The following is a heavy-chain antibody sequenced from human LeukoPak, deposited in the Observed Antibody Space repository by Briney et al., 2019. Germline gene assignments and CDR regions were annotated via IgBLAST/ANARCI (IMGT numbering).Heavy chain of an antibody. V-gene: IGHV1-2*02. J-gene: IGHJ4*02. CDR3: ARATMVRGVLIDY. CDR2: INPNSGGT. Sequence: VASVKVSCKASGYTFAGYYMHWVRQAPGQGLEWMGWINPNSGGTNYAQKFQGRVTMTRDTSISTAYMELSRLRSDDTAVYYCARATMVRGVLIDYWGQGTLVTVSS. D-gene: IGHD3-10*01. CDR1: GYTFAGYY.